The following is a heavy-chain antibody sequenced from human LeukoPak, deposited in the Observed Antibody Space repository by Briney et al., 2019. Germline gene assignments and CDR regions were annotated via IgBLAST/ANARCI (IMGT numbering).Heavy chain of an antibody. CDR1: GFTFSNAW. D-gene: IGHD5-12*01. Sequence: GGSLRLSCAASGFTFSNAWMSWVRQAPGKGLEWVGRIKSKTDGGTTDYAAPVKGRFTISRDDSKTTLYLQMNSLKTEDTAVYYCTTSNSGYDYLFDYWGQGTLVTVSS. CDR3: TTSNSGYDYLFDY. V-gene: IGHV3-15*01. J-gene: IGHJ4*02. CDR2: IKSKTDGGTT.